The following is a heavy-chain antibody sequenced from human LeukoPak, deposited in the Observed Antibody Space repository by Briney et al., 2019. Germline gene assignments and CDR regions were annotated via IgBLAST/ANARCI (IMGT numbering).Heavy chain of an antibody. CDR1: GFTFSSYS. J-gene: IGHJ5*02. CDR2: ISSSSSYI. Sequence: GESLKISCASSGFTFSSYSMNWVRQAPGKGLEWVSSISSSSSYIYYADSVKGRFAISRDNAKNSLYLQMNSLRAEDTAVYYCAREYRYFDWETFDPWGQGTLVTVSS. CDR3: AREYRYFDWETFDP. V-gene: IGHV3-21*01. D-gene: IGHD3-9*01.